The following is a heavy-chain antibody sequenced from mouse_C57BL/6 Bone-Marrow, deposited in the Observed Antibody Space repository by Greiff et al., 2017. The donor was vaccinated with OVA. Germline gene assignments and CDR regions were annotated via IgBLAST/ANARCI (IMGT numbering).Heavy chain of an antibody. CDR2: INPNNGGT. Sequence: EVKLQESGPELVKPGASVKMSCKASGYTFTDYNMHWVKQSHGKSLEWIGYINPNNGGTSYNQKFKGKATLTVNKSSSTAYMELRSLTSEDSAVYYCARRGLRRAWFAYWGQGTLVTVSA. D-gene: IGHD2-4*01. CDR3: ARRGLRRAWFAY. CDR1: GYTFTDYN. J-gene: IGHJ3*01. V-gene: IGHV1-22*01.